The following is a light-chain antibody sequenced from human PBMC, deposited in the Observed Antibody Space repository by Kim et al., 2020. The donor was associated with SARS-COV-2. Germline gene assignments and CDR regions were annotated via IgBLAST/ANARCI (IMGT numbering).Light chain of an antibody. V-gene: IGLV3-19*01. CDR2: GKN. CDR1: SLRTYY. Sequence: ALGQTVRITCQGGSLRTYYASWYQQKPGQAPILVIYGKNNRPSGIPDRFSGSSSGNTASLTVTGAQAVDEADYYCNSRDKSGDHVVFGGGTQLTVL. CDR3: NSRDKSGDHVV. J-gene: IGLJ2*01.